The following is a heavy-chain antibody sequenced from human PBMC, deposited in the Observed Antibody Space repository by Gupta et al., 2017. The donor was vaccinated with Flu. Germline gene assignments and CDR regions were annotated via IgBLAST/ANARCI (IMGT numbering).Heavy chain of an antibody. V-gene: IGHV3-66*02. D-gene: IGHD5-24*01. CDR2: IYSGGST. J-gene: IGHJ4*02. Sequence: EVQLVESGGGLVQPGGSLRLSCAASGFTVSSNYMSWVRQAPGKGLEWVSVIYSGGSTYYADSVKGRFTISRDNSKNTLYLQMNSLRAEDTAVYYCARDGGDGYNKLFDYWGQGTLVTVSS. CDR3: ARDGGDGYNKLFDY. CDR1: GFTVSSNY.